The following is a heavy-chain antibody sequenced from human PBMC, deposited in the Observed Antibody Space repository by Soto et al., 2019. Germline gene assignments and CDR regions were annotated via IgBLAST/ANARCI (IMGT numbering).Heavy chain of an antibody. J-gene: IGHJ4*02. V-gene: IGHV2-5*02. CDR3: VYSRGYGDFPY. Sequence: QITLKESGPTLVKPRQTLTLTCTFSGFSLSTSGMGVGWVRQPPGKALEWLALSYWDDDKRYSPSLKSRLTITKDTSKNQVVLAMTDMDPVDTATYYCVYSRGYGDFPYWGQGTLVTVSS. CDR2: SYWDDDK. D-gene: IGHD4-17*01. CDR1: GFSLSTSGMG.